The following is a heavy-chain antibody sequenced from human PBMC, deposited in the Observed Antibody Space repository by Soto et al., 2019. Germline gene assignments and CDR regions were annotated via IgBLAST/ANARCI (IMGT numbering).Heavy chain of an antibody. CDR1: GFAFDDYA. CDR3: AKDARSYGDYVDY. V-gene: IGHV3-9*01. J-gene: IGHJ4*02. Sequence: GGSLRLSCAASGFAFDDYAMHWVRQAPGKGLEWVSGISWNSISIGYADSVKGRFTISRDNAKNSLYLQMNSLRAEDTALYYCAKDARSYGDYVDYWGQGTLVTVSS. CDR2: ISWNSISI. D-gene: IGHD4-17*01.